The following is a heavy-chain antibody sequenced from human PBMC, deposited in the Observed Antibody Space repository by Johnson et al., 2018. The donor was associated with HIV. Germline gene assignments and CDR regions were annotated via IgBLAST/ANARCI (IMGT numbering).Heavy chain of an antibody. CDR3: ARDGRITGTKDAFDI. V-gene: IGHV3-11*04. CDR2: ISSDGTTI. CDR1: GFTFSDYY. Sequence: QVQLVESGGGLVKPGGSLRLSCAASGFTFSDYYMSWIRQAPGKGLEWVSYISSDGTTIYDADSVKGRFTISRDNSKNTLYLQMNSLRAEDTAVYYCARDGRITGTKDAFDIWGQGTMVTVSS. J-gene: IGHJ3*02. D-gene: IGHD1-7*01.